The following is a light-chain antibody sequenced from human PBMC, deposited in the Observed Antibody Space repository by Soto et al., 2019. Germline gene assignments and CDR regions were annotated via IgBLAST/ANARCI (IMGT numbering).Light chain of an antibody. J-gene: IGKJ3*01. CDR2: GAS. CDR3: QQLNSYPIT. V-gene: IGKV1-5*01. CDR1: QNIHSW. Sequence: ERTQSPSALSVSVGDRVILTCRASQNIHSWLSWYQKKPGKAPKLLIYGASTLQSGVPSRFSGSGSGTDFTLTIRRLQPEDLATYYCQQLNSYPITCGQGTKVDIK.